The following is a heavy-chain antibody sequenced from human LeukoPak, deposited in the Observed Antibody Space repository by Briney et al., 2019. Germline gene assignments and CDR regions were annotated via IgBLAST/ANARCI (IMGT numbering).Heavy chain of an antibody. CDR3: ARAPDIMYAFDI. D-gene: IGHD5/OR15-5a*01. V-gene: IGHV4-39*01. CDR2: LYYTGST. Sequence: RPSETLSLTCTVSGGSITSNIYYLGWIRQRPGKGLEWIGSLYYTGSTYYNPSLKSRVTISVDTSKNQVSLKLTSVTAADTAVYYCARAPDIMYAFDIWGQGTMVTVSS. J-gene: IGHJ3*02. CDR1: GGSITSNIYY.